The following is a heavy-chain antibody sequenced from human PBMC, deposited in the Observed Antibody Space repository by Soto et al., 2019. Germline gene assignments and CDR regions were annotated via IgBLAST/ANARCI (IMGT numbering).Heavy chain of an antibody. Sequence: PGGSLRLSCAASGISVSSYAMTWVRQAPGKGLEWVSLISGRGGATSHADSVRGRFTLSRDNSKNTLYLQMDSLRAEDTAVYYCAKDYGSHTYNWFDPWGQGTLVTVSS. V-gene: IGHV3-23*01. D-gene: IGHD3-10*01. CDR1: GISVSSYA. CDR2: ISGRGGAT. J-gene: IGHJ5*02. CDR3: AKDYGSHTYNWFDP.